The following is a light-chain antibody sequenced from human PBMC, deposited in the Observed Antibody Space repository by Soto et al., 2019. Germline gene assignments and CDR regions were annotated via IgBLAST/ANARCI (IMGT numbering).Light chain of an antibody. CDR2: LNSDGSH. V-gene: IGLV4-69*01. CDR1: SGHSSYA. J-gene: IGLJ3*02. Sequence: QSVLTQSPSASASLGASVKLTCTLTSGHSSYAIAWHQQQPEKGPRYLMKLNSDGSHNKGDGIPDRFSGSSSGAERYLTISSLQSEDEAIYYCQTWDTGTWVFGGGTKVTVL. CDR3: QTWDTGTWV.